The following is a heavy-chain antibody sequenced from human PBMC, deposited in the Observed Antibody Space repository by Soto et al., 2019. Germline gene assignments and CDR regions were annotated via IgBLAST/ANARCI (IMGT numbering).Heavy chain of an antibody. J-gene: IGHJ4*02. Sequence: GGSLRLSCAASGFNFDDYTMHWVRQAPGKGLEWVSGLSCNSGGIGYADSVKGRFNISRDHAKKSLFLQMSSLRSEDTAVYYCARAMTGTLRGQLDYWGPGTLVTVSS. CDR2: LSCNSGGI. V-gene: IGHV3-9*01. D-gene: IGHD1-1*01. CDR1: GFNFDDYT. CDR3: ARAMTGTLRGQLDY.